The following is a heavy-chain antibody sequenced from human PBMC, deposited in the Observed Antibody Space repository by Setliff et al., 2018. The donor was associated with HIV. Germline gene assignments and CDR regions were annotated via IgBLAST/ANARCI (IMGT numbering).Heavy chain of an antibody. V-gene: IGHV4-39*01. Sequence: SETLSLTCTVSGGSISSSSYYWGWIRQPPGKGLEWLGTIYYSGSTYYNPSLKSRVTLSVDASKNQFSLKLSSVTATDTAVYYCARHDSRGPRSAFDLWGRGTMVTVSS. CDR1: GGSISSSSYY. CDR3: ARHDSRGPRSAFDL. CDR2: IYYSGST. J-gene: IGHJ3*01. D-gene: IGHD2-21*01.